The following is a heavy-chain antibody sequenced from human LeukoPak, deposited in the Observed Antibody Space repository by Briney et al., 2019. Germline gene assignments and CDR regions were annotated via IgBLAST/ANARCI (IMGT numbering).Heavy chain of an antibody. CDR1: GFTFSSYA. Sequence: PGGSLRLSCAASGFTFSSYAMSWVRRAPGKGLEWVSSISSSGGTTYYADFVKGRSTVSRDNSKNTLYLQMSSLRAEDTAVYYCANQARRTGYYFDYWGQGTLVTVSS. CDR2: ISSSGGTT. V-gene: IGHV3-23*01. J-gene: IGHJ4*02. CDR3: ANQARRTGYYFDY. D-gene: IGHD2-15*01.